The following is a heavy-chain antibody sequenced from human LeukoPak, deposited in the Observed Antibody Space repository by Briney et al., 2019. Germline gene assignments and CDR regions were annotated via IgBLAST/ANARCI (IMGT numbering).Heavy chain of an antibody. Sequence: SETLSLTCTVSGDCISSSSYYWGWIRQPPGKGLEWIGSIYYSGSTYYNPSLKSRVTISVDTSKNQFSLKLSSVTAADTAVYYCASLDYGGNSKTTDYWGQGTLVTVSS. D-gene: IGHD4-23*01. CDR1: GDCISSSSYY. CDR3: ASLDYGGNSKTTDY. J-gene: IGHJ4*02. CDR2: IYYSGST. V-gene: IGHV4-39*01.